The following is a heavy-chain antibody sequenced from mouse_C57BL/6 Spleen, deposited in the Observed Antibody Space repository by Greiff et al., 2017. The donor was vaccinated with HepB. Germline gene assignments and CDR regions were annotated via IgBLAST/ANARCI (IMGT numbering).Heavy chain of an antibody. Sequence: EVKVVESGGGLVKPGGSLKLSCAASGFTFSSYAMSWVRQTPEKRLEWVATISDGGSYTYYPDNVKGRFTISRDNAKNNLYLQMSHLKSEDTAMYYCARGYDYDAPYYFDDWGQGTTLTVSS. J-gene: IGHJ2*01. D-gene: IGHD2-4*01. V-gene: IGHV5-4*03. CDR2: ISDGGSYT. CDR3: ARGYDYDAPYYFDD. CDR1: GFTFSSYA.